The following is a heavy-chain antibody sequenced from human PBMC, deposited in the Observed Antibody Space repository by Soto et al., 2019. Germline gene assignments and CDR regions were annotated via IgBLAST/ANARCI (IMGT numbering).Heavy chain of an antibody. CDR2: IYYSGST. D-gene: IGHD6-13*01. CDR1: GVSISSGGYY. Sequence: PSETLSLTCTVSGVSISSGGYYWSWIRRHPGKGLQWIGNIYYSGSTNYNPSLKSRIIISSDTSKNQFSLKLSSVTAADTAVYFCARYRISGSWSKFDYWGQGTLVTVSS. J-gene: IGHJ4*02. V-gene: IGHV4-31*03. CDR3: ARYRISGSWSKFDY.